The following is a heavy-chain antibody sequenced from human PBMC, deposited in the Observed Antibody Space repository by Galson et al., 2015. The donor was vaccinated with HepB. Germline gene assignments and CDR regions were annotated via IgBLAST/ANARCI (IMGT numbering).Heavy chain of an antibody. V-gene: IGHV3-23*01. CDR3: ARQAYAPFFED. CDR1: GSTFSNYA. J-gene: IGHJ4*02. CDR2: ISANSGEI. Sequence: SLRLSCAASGSTFSNYAMAWVRQAPGKGLEWVSTISANSGEIHFVDSVKGRFTISRDNSKNTLYLQMNSLRAEGTAVYFCARQAYAPFFEDWGQGTLVTVSS. D-gene: IGHD4-17*01.